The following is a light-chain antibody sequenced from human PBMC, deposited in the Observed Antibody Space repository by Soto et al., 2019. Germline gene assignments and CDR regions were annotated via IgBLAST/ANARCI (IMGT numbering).Light chain of an antibody. CDR1: HSVSSSY. Sequence: EIVLTQSPGTLSLSPGERATLSCRASHSVSSSYLAWYQQKPGQAPRLLIYGASSRATGIPDWFSGSGSGTDFTLTISRLEPEDFAVYYCQQYGSSPPITFGQVTRLEIK. J-gene: IGKJ5*01. V-gene: IGKV3-20*01. CDR2: GAS. CDR3: QQYGSSPPIT.